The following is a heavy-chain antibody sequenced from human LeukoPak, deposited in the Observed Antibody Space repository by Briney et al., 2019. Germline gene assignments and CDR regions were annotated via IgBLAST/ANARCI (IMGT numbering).Heavy chain of an antibody. V-gene: IGHV1-69*04. CDR2: IIPILGIA. CDR3: ARETSSRYFDY. J-gene: IGHJ4*02. CDR1: GGTFSSYA. Sequence: SVKVSCKASGGTFSSYAISWLRQAPGQGLEWMGRIIPILGIANYAQKFQGRVTITADKSTSTAYMELSSLRSEDTAVYYCARETSSRYFDYWGQGTLVTVSS.